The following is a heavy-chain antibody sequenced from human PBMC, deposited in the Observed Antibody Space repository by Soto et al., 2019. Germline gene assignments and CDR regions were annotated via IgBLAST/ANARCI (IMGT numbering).Heavy chain of an antibody. Sequence: PSETLSLTCAVYGGSFSGYYWSWIRQPPGKGLEWIGEINHSGSTNYNPSLKSRVTISVDTSKNQFSLKLSSVTAADTAVYYCASRRNVVVPAAFNWFDPWGQGTLVTVSS. CDR3: ASRRNVVVPAAFNWFDP. V-gene: IGHV4-34*01. D-gene: IGHD2-2*01. CDR2: INHSGST. CDR1: GGSFSGYY. J-gene: IGHJ5*02.